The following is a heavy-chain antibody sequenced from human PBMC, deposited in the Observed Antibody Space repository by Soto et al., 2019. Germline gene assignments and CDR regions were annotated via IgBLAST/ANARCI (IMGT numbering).Heavy chain of an antibody. CDR1: GGSISSGDYY. D-gene: IGHD2-2*01. CDR3: ARDSGCSSTSCYGLDY. J-gene: IGHJ4*02. Sequence: TLCLTCTVSGGSISSGDYYWSWIRQPPGKGLEWIGYIYYSGSTYYNPSLKSRVTISVDTSKNQFSLKLSSVTAADTAVYYCARDSGCSSTSCYGLDYWGQGTLVTVSS. CDR2: IYYSGST. V-gene: IGHV4-30-4*01.